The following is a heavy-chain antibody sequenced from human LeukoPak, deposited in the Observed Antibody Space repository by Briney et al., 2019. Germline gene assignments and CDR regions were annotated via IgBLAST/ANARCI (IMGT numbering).Heavy chain of an antibody. CDR3: ARAPAYYYDSSGYSFD. CDR1: GGSISSYY. Sequence: SETLSLTCTVSGGSISSYYWSWIRQPPGKGLEWIGYIYYSGSTNYNPSLKSRVTISVDTSKNQFSLKLSSVTAADTAVYYCARAPAYYYDSSGYSFDWGQGTLVTVSS. J-gene: IGHJ4*02. CDR2: IYYSGST. V-gene: IGHV4-59*01. D-gene: IGHD3-22*01.